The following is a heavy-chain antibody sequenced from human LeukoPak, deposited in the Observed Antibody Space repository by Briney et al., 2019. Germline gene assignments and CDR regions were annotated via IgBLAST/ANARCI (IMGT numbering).Heavy chain of an antibody. CDR1: GYTFTSYY. V-gene: IGHV1-2*02. Sequence: ASVKVSCKASGYTFTSYYIHLVRQAPGQGLEWMGWINPNSGGTNYAQKFQGRVTMTRDTSISTAYMELSRLRSDDTAVYYCARDFGGDRTNYYYYYMDVWGKGTTVTISS. J-gene: IGHJ6*03. CDR3: ARDFGGDRTNYYYYYMDV. D-gene: IGHD2-21*02. CDR2: INPNSGGT.